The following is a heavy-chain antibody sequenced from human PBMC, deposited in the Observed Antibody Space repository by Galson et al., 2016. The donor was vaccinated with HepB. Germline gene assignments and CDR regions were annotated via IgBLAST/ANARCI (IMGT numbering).Heavy chain of an antibody. V-gene: IGHV3-21*01. CDR3: ASLFSAAVAGCWYFDL. J-gene: IGHJ2*01. Sequence: SLRLSCAASGFTFSSYSMNWVRQAPGKGLEWVSSISSSSSYIYYADSVKGRFTISRDNAKNSLYLQMNSLRAEDTAVYYCASLFSAAVAGCWYFDLWGRGTLVTVSS. CDR2: ISSSSSYI. D-gene: IGHD6-19*01. CDR1: GFTFSSYS.